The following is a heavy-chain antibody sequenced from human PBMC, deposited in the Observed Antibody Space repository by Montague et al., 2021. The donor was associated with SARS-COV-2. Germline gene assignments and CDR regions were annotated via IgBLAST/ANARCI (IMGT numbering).Heavy chain of an antibody. V-gene: IGHV3-74*01. CDR3: AVLYSGHDYYGMDV. Sequence: YLRLSCAASGFTFSSYWMHWVRQAPGKGLVWVSRIDSDGSSTSYADSVKGRFTISRDNAKNTLYLQMNSLRVEDTAVYYCAVLYSGHDYYGMDVWGQGTTVTVSS. CDR2: IDSDGSST. D-gene: IGHD5-12*01. CDR1: GFTFSSYW. J-gene: IGHJ6*02.